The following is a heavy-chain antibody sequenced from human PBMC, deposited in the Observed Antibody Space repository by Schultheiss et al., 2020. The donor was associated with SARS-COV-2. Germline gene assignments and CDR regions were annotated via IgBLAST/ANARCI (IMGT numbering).Heavy chain of an antibody. D-gene: IGHD1-20*01. CDR1: GFTFSSYG. J-gene: IGHJ4*02. CDR2: ISYDGSNK. CDR3: ARVTGTPRGDY. Sequence: GESLKISCAASGFTFSSYGMHWVRQAPGKGLEWVAVISYDGSNKYYADSVKGRFTISRDNSKNTLYLQMNSLRAEDTAVYYCARVTGTPRGDYWGQGTLVTVPS. V-gene: IGHV3-30*03.